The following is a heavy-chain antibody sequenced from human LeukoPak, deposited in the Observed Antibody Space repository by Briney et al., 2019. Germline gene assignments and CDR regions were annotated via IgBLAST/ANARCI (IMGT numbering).Heavy chain of an antibody. D-gene: IGHD2-15*01. CDR2: IIPILGLA. CDR1: GGTFSSYT. J-gene: IGHJ5*02. V-gene: IGHV1-69*04. CDR3: ARDGSVVVAASWFDP. Sequence: GASVNVSCKASGGTFSSYTISWVRQAPGQGLEWMGRIIPILGLANYAQKFQGRVTITADKSTSTAYMELSSLRSEDTAVYYCARDGSVVVAASWFDPWGQGTLVTVSS.